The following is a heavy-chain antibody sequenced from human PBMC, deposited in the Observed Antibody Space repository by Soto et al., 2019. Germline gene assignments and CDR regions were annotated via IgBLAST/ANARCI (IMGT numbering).Heavy chain of an antibody. CDR1: GFTFSSYA. V-gene: IGHV3-30-3*01. D-gene: IGHD3-22*01. CDR3: ARDPGSGYYREYFDY. CDR2: ISYDGSNK. J-gene: IGHJ4*02. Sequence: GGSLRLSCAASGFTFSSYAMHWVRQAPGKGLEWVAVISYDGSNKYYADSVKGRFTISRDNSKNTLYLQMNSLRAEDTAVYYCARDPGSGYYREYFDYWGQGTLVTVSS.